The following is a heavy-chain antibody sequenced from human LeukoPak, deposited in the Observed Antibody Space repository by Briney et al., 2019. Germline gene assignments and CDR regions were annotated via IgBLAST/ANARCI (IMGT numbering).Heavy chain of an antibody. D-gene: IGHD3-10*01. CDR3: ARRYGSGSSGTFDY. CDR2: IYYSGST. CDR1: GGSISSYY. V-gene: IGHV4-59*01. J-gene: IGHJ4*02. Sequence: SETLSLTCTVSGGSISSYYWSWIRQPPGKGLEWIAYIYYSGSTNYNPSLKSRVTISVDTSKNQFSLKLSSVTAADTAVYYCARRYGSGSSGTFDYWGQGTLSPSP.